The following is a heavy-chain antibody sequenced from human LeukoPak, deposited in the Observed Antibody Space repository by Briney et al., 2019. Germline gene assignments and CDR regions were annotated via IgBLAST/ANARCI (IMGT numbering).Heavy chain of an antibody. CDR3: ARRDPKPDAFDI. V-gene: IGHV1-46*01. CDR1: GYTFTSYY. J-gene: IGHJ3*02. Sequence: ASVKVSCKASGYTFTSYYVHWVRQAPGQGLEWMGIINPSGGSTSYAQKFQGRVTMTRDMSTSTAYMELSSLRSEDTAVYYCARRDPKPDAFDIWGQGTMVTVSS. CDR2: INPSGGST.